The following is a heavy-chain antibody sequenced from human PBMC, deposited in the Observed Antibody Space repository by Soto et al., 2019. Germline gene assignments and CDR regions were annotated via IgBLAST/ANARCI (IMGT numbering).Heavy chain of an antibody. CDR1: GFTFSSYG. CDR3: AGIPQIAVAGTRFGYFDL. Sequence: GGSLRLSCAASGFTFSSYGMHWVRQAPGKGLEWVAVIWYDGSNKYYADSVKGRFTISRDNSKNTLYLQMNSLGAEDTAVYYCAGIPQIAVAGTRFGYFDLWGRGTLVTVSS. CDR2: IWYDGSNK. D-gene: IGHD6-19*01. J-gene: IGHJ2*01. V-gene: IGHV3-33*01.